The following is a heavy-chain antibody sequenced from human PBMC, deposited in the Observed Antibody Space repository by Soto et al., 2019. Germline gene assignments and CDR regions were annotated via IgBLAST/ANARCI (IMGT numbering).Heavy chain of an antibody. CDR2: IKQDGSEK. CDR1: GFTFSSYW. J-gene: IGHJ4*02. Sequence: GGSLRLSCAASGFTFSSYWMSWVRQAPGKGLEWVANIKQDGSEKYYVDSVKGRFTISRDNAKNSLYLQMNSLRAEDTAVYYCASLDAGGSNYGVGWNYWGQGTLVTVSS. D-gene: IGHD4-4*01. CDR3: ASLDAGGSNYGVGWNY. V-gene: IGHV3-7*01.